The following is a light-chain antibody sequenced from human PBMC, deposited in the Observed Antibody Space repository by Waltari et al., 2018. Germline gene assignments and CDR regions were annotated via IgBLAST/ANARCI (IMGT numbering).Light chain of an antibody. J-gene: IGKJ1*01. Sequence: EIVLTQSPGTLSLSPGERAIVSCRASQSVGRTLAWYQQKPGQAPRLLIYGTSNRATSIPDRFIGSGSGTEFSLTISGLEPEDSAVYYCQHYLRLPVAFGQGTKVEIK. CDR3: QHYLRLPVA. CDR2: GTS. V-gene: IGKV3-20*01. CDR1: QSVGRT.